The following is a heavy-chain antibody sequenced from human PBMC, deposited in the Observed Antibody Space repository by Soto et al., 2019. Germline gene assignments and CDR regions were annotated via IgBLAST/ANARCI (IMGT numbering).Heavy chain of an antibody. CDR3: TTVTFKWELRDY. CDR2: IKSKTDGGTT. J-gene: IGHJ4*02. CDR1: GFTFSNAW. Sequence: EVQLVESGGGLVKPGGSLRLSCAASGFTFSNAWMSWVRQAPGKGLEWVGSIKSKTDGGTTDYAAPVKGRFTISRDDSKNTLYLQMNSLKTEDTAVYYCTTVTFKWELRDYWGQGTLVTVSS. D-gene: IGHD1-26*01. V-gene: IGHV3-15*01.